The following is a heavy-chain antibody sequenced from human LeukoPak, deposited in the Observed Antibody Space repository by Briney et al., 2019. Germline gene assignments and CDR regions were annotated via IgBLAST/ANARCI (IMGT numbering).Heavy chain of an antibody. CDR2: IIPIFGTA. CDR1: GGTFSSYA. J-gene: IGHJ6*04. Sequence: EASVKVSCKASGGTFSSYAISWVRQAPGQGLEWMGGIIPIFGTANYAQKFQGRVTITADKSTSTAYMELSSLRSEDTAVYYCARGLREYQLPQIVPLRTHYYYGMDVWGKGTTVTVSS. V-gene: IGHV1-69*06. D-gene: IGHD2-2*01. CDR3: ARGLREYQLPQIVPLRTHYYYGMDV.